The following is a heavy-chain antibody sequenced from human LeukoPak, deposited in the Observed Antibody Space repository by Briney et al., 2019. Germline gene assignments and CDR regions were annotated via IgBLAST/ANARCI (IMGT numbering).Heavy chain of an antibody. D-gene: IGHD3-22*01. V-gene: IGHV1-24*01. Sequence: ASVKVSCKVSGYTLTELSMHWVRQAPGKGLEWMGGFDPEDGETIYAQKFQGRVTMTEDTSTDTAYMELSSLRSEDTAVYYCARDYYDNSGFGAFDIWGQGTMVTVSS. CDR2: FDPEDGET. J-gene: IGHJ3*02. CDR3: ARDYYDNSGFGAFDI. CDR1: GYTLTELS.